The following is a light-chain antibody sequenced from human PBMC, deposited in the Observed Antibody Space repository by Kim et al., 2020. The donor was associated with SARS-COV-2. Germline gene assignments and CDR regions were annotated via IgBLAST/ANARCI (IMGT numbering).Light chain of an antibody. V-gene: IGKV1-5*01. CDR3: QQYKSYRT. CDR1: QSISSR. CDR2: DAS. J-gene: IGKJ1*01. Sequence: DIQMTQSPSTLSASVGDRVTITCRASQSISSRLAWYQQKPGKAPKPLIYDASSLQSGVPSRFAGSGSGTEFTLTISSLQPDDFATYYCQQYKSYRTFGQGTKVDIK.